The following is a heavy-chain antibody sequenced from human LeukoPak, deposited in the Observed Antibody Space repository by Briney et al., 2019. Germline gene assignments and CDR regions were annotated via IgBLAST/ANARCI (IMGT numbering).Heavy chain of an antibody. CDR1: GYTLTGYY. CDR3: ARYGRWGQRAFDI. Sequence: ASVKVSCKASGYTLTGYYMHWVRQAPGQGLEWMGWINPNSGGTNYAQKLQGRVTMTTDTSTSTAYMELRSLRSDDTAVYYCARYGRWGQRAFDIWGQGTMVIVSS. J-gene: IGHJ3*02. D-gene: IGHD5-24*01. V-gene: IGHV1-2*02. CDR2: INPNSGGT.